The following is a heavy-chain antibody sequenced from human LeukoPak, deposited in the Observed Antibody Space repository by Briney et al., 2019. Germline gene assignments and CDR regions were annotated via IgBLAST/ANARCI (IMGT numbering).Heavy chain of an antibody. CDR2: IFHSGST. J-gene: IGHJ4*02. Sequence: PSDTLSLTCTVSGYSITSYYWSWVRQPPGKGLEWIGYIFHSGSTNYNPSLKSRVTISVDTSKNQFSLRLSSVTAADTAVYYCARDLLLRGLDYWGQGTLVTVSS. CDR1: GYSITSYY. V-gene: IGHV4-59*01. CDR3: ARDLLLRGLDY. D-gene: IGHD2-15*01.